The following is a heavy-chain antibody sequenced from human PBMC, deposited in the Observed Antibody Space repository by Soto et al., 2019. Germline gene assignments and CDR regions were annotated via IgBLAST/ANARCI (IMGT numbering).Heavy chain of an antibody. CDR2: ISSSSSYI. Sequence: PGGSLRLPCAASGFTFSSHSMNWIRQAPGKGLEWVSSISSSSSYIYYADSVKGRFTISRDNAKNSLYLQMNSLRAEDTAVYYCARVDDSRGYYYPIFDYWGQGTLVTVSS. CDR1: GFTFSSHS. D-gene: IGHD3-22*01. V-gene: IGHV3-21*04. J-gene: IGHJ4*02. CDR3: ARVDDSRGYYYPIFDY.